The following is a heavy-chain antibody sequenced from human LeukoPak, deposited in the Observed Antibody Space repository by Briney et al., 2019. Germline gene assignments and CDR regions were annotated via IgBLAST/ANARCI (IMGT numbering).Heavy chain of an antibody. V-gene: IGHV1-46*01. D-gene: IGHD6-19*01. CDR1: GYTFTSYD. J-gene: IGHJ4*02. CDR3: ARDLKRGYSSGRYSWGTGSSNDF. Sequence: ASVKVSCKASGYTFTSYDMHWVRQAPGQGLEWMGIINISGGSRSYAQKFQGRVTMTTDTSTSTTYMELRSLRSDDTAVYYCARDLKRGYSSGRYSWGTGSSNDFWGQGTLVTVSS. CDR2: INISGGSR.